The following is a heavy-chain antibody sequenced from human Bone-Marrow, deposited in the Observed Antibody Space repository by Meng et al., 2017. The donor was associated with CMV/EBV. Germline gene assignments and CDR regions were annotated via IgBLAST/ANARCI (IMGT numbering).Heavy chain of an antibody. V-gene: IGHV1-69*04. CDR1: GGTFSSYT. CDR3: ARDGKDIVASYYYYGMDV. CDR2: IIPILGIA. Sequence: SVKGSCKASGGTFSSYTISWVRQAPGQGLEWMGRIIPILGIANYAQKFQGRVTITADKSTSTAYMELSSLRSEDTAVYYCARDGKDIVASYYYYGMDVWGQGTTVTVSS. D-gene: IGHD5-12*01. J-gene: IGHJ6*02.